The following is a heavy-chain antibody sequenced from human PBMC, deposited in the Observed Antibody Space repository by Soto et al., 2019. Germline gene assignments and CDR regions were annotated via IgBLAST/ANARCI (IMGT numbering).Heavy chain of an antibody. Sequence: GESLKISCKGSGYSFTSYWIGWVRQMPGKGLEWMGIIYPGDSDTRYSPSFQGQVTISADKSISTAYLQWSSLKASDTAMYYCATTARSSPYYYGSSGSLRAFDIWGQGTMVTVSS. D-gene: IGHD3-22*01. CDR1: GYSFTSYW. CDR3: ATTARSSPYYYGSSGSLRAFDI. V-gene: IGHV5-51*01. CDR2: IYPGDSDT. J-gene: IGHJ3*02.